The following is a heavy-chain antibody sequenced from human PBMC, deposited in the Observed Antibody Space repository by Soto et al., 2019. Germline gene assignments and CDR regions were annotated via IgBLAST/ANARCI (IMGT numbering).Heavy chain of an antibody. CDR2: ISYDGSNK. V-gene: IGHV3-30*18. Sequence: PGGSLRLSCAASGFTFSSYGMHWVRQAPGKGLEWVAVISYDGSNKYYADSVKGRFTISRDNSKNTLYLQMNSLRAEDTAVYYCAKDLTAPLWLPYYYYYGMDVWGQGTTVTASS. CDR1: GFTFSSYG. J-gene: IGHJ6*02. CDR3: AKDLTAPLWLPYYYYYGMDV. D-gene: IGHD5-18*01.